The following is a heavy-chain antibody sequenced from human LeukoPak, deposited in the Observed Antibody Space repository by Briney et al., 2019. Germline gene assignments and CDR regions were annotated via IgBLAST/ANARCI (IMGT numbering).Heavy chain of an antibody. Sequence: PGGSLRPSCAASGFTFSKYAMTWVRQAPGKGLDWVSGISVSGGSTNYADSVKGRFTISRDNSKNTLYLQMNSLRAEDTAVYYCAKSNYFDSGGYYFFDYWGQGTLVTVSS. CDR1: GFTFSKYA. D-gene: IGHD3-22*01. J-gene: IGHJ4*02. CDR2: ISVSGGST. CDR3: AKSNYFDSGGYYFFDY. V-gene: IGHV3-23*01.